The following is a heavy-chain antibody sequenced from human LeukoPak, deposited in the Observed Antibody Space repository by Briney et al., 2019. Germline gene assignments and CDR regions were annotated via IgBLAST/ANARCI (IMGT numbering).Heavy chain of an antibody. V-gene: IGHV3-11*05. Sequence: GGSLRLSCAASGFTFSDYYMSWIRQAPGKGLEWVSYIGGSSTYRNYADSVKGRFTISRDNAKNSLYLQMNSLRAEDTAVCYCARGPPDLVGADYWGQGTLVTVSS. CDR1: GFTFSDYY. CDR3: ARGPPDLVGADY. D-gene: IGHD5-12*01. CDR2: IGGSSTYR. J-gene: IGHJ4*02.